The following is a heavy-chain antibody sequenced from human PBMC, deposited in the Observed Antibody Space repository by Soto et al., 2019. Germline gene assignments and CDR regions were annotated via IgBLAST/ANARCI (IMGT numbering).Heavy chain of an antibody. CDR2: IYYSGST. J-gene: IGHJ5*02. CDR3: ARYMTSSSTWHEVSCWFDP. D-gene: IGHD6-13*01. V-gene: IGHV4-39*01. CDR1: GGSISSSSYY. Sequence: QLQLQESGPGLVKPSETLSLTCTVSGGSISSSSYYWGWIRQPPGKGLEWIGSIYYSGSTYYNPSLKSRVTISVATSKNQFSLKRSSVSAADTAVYYCARYMTSSSTWHEVSCWFDPWGQGTLVTVSS.